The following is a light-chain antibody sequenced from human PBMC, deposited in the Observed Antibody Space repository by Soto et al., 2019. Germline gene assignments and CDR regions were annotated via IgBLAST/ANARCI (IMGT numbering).Light chain of an antibody. CDR2: GNS. CDR1: SSNIGAGYD. CDR3: QSYDSSLSGSGV. V-gene: IGLV1-40*01. J-gene: IGLJ1*01. Sequence: VLTQPPSVSGAPGQRVTISCTGSSSNIGAGYDVHWYQQLPGTAPKLPIYGNSNRPSGVPDRFSGSKSGTSASLAITGLQAEDEADYYCQSYDSSLSGSGVFGTGTKVTVL.